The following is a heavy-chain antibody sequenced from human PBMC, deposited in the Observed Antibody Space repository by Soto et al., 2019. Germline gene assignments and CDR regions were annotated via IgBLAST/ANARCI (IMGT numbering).Heavy chain of an antibody. J-gene: IGHJ6*02. V-gene: IGHV3-15*01. CDR2: IKSKTDGGTT. CDR1: GFTFSNAW. CDR3: TTDTLGYCSGGSCYTYYYYGMDV. Sequence: EVQLVESGGGLVKPGGSLRLSCAASGFTFSNAWMSWVRQAPGKGLEWVGRIKSKTDGGTTDYAAPVKGRFTISRDDSKNTLYLQMNSLKTEDTAVYYCTTDTLGYCSGGSCYTYYYYGMDVWGQGTTVTVSS. D-gene: IGHD2-15*01.